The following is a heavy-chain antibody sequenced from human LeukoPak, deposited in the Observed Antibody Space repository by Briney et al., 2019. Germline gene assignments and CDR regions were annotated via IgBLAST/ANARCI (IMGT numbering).Heavy chain of an antibody. CDR3: AKALTTAYYYYGMDV. Sequence: GGSLRLSCAASGFTFSSYAMSWVRQAPGKGVEWVSAISGSGGSTYYADSVKGRSTISRDNSKNTLYLQMNSLRAEDTAVYYCAKALTTAYYYYGMDVWGQGTTVTVSS. D-gene: IGHD4-11*01. CDR1: GFTFSSYA. V-gene: IGHV3-23*01. CDR2: ISGSGGST. J-gene: IGHJ6*02.